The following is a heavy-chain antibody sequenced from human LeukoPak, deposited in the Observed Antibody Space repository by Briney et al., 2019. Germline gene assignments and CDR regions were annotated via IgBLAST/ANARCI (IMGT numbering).Heavy chain of an antibody. CDR3: ARAVQDGDYNFDY. Sequence: SETVSLPCTVSGGSISSYYWSWIRQPPGKGLEWIGYIYYSGSTNYNPSLKSRVTISVDTSKNQFSLKLSSVTAADTAVYYCARAVQDGDYNFDYWGQGTLVTVSS. CDR1: GGSISSYY. V-gene: IGHV4-59*01. CDR2: IYYSGST. D-gene: IGHD4-17*01. J-gene: IGHJ4*02.